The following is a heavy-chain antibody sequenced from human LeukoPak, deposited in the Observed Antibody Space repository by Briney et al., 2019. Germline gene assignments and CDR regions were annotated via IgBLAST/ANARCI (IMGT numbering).Heavy chain of an antibody. CDR2: IYPGDSDT. CDR1: GYSFTSYW. CDR3: ARRGVDTATVSYYFDY. D-gene: IGHD5-18*01. J-gene: IGHJ4*02. Sequence: GESLKISCKGSGYSFTSYWIGWVRQMPGKGLEWMGIIYPGDSDTRYSPSFQGQVTISADKSISTAYLQWSSLKASDTAMYYCARRGVDTATVSYYFDYWGQGTLVTVSS. V-gene: IGHV5-51*01.